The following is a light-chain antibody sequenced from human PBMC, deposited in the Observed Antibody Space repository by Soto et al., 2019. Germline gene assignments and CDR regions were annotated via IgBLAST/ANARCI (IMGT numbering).Light chain of an antibody. J-gene: IGKJ1*01. CDR3: QQANSFPWT. CDR2: GAN. V-gene: IGKV1-12*01. CDR1: HNINRY. Sequence: QMTQSPSSVSASVGDRVTITCRASHNINRYLAWYQQKPGKAPKLLIYGANNLQPGVPTRFSGAGSGTEFTLTINIRQPEDAGSYFCQQANSFPWTFGQGT.